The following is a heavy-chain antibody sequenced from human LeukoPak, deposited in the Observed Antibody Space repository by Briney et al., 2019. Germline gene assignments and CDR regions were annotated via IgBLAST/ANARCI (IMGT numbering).Heavy chain of an antibody. V-gene: IGHV3-23*01. Sequence: PGGSLRLSCAASGFTFNSYEMNWVRQAPGKGLEWVSAIGGSGDNTYYADSVMGRFTISRDNSKNTLHMEMSSLRAEDTAVYYCAKGGRGSIATRPDYWGQGTLVTVSS. CDR1: GFTFNSYE. J-gene: IGHJ4*02. CDR3: AKGGRGSIATRPDY. CDR2: IGGSGDNT. D-gene: IGHD6-6*01.